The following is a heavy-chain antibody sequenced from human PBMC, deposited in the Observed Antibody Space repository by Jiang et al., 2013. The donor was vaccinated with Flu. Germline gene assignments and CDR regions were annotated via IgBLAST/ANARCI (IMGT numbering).Heavy chain of an antibody. CDR2: IIPILGIA. Sequence: KVSCKASGGTFSSYTISWVRQAPGQGLEWMGRIIPILGIANYAQKFQGRVTITADKSTSTAYMELSSLRSEDTAVYYCARDSPYYYDSSGLFDYWGQGTLVTVSS. V-gene: IGHV1-69*04. D-gene: IGHD3-22*01. CDR1: GGTFSSYT. CDR3: ARDSPYYYDSSGLFDY. J-gene: IGHJ4*02.